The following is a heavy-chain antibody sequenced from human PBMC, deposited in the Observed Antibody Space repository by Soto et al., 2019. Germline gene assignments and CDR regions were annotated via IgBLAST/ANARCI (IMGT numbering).Heavy chain of an antibody. Sequence: SETLSLTCTVSGGSVSSGSYYWSWIRQPPGKGLEWIGYIYYSGSTNYNPSLKSRVTISVDTSKNQFSLKLSSVTAADTAVYYCASAVVVTAIFAFDIWGQGTMVTVSS. CDR1: GGSVSSGSYY. D-gene: IGHD2-21*02. CDR2: IYYSGST. V-gene: IGHV4-61*01. CDR3: ASAVVVTAIFAFDI. J-gene: IGHJ3*02.